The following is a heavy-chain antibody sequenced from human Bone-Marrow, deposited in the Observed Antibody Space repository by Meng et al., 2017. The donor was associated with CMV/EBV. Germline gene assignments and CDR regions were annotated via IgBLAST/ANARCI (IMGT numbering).Heavy chain of an antibody. J-gene: IGHJ4*02. CDR2: ISSSSSYI. V-gene: IGHV3-21*01. CDR1: GFTFSSYS. D-gene: IGHD1-26*01. CDR3: ARGSGSYSNPYY. Sequence: CAASGFTFSSYSMNWVRQAPGKGLEWVSSISSSSSYIYYADSVKGRFTISRDNAKNSLYLQMNSLRAEDTAVYYCARGSGSYSNPYYWGQGTLVTVSS.